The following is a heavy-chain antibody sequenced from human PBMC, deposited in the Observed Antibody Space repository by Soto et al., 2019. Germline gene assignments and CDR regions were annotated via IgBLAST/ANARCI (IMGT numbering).Heavy chain of an antibody. J-gene: IGHJ5*02. D-gene: IGHD3-3*01. V-gene: IGHV4-34*01. CDR2: INHSGST. CDR1: GGSFSGYY. CDR3: ARGRGYDFWSGYHRYNWFDP. Sequence: SETLSLTCAVYGGSFSGYYWSWIRQPPGKGLEWIGEINHSGSTNYNPSLKSRVTISVDTSKNQFSLKLSSVTAADTAVYYCARGRGYDFWSGYHRYNWFDPWGQGTLVTVS.